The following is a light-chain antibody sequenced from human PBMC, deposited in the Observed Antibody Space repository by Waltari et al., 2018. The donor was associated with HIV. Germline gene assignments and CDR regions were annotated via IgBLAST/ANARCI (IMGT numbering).Light chain of an antibody. CDR1: SSDVGGYNY. CDR2: EVS. V-gene: IGLV2-14*01. J-gene: IGLJ1*01. Sequence: SALTHPPSVPGPPGQSITISSPGTSSDVGGYNYAPWYQQHPGKAPKLMIYEVSNRPSGVSNRFSGSKSGNTASLTISGLQAEDEAGYYCSSYTSSSTYVFGTETTVTVL. CDR3: SSYTSSSTYV.